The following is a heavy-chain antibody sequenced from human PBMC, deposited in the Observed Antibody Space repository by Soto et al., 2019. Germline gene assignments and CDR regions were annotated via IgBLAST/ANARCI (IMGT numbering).Heavy chain of an antibody. V-gene: IGHV1-8*01. CDR2: MNPNSGNT. Sequence: ASVKVSCKASGYTFTSYDINWVRQATGQGLEWMGWMNPNSGNTGYAQKFQGRVTMTRNTSISTAYMERSSLRSEDTAVYYCARGGELLWFGELTPDYWGQGTLVTVSS. CDR1: GYTFTSYD. D-gene: IGHD3-10*01. CDR3: ARGGELLWFGELTPDY. J-gene: IGHJ4*02.